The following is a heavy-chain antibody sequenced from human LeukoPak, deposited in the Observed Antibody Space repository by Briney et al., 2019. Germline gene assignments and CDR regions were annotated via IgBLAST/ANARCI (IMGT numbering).Heavy chain of an antibody. CDR1: GGSISSGSYY. V-gene: IGHV4-61*02. D-gene: IGHD6-13*01. J-gene: IGHJ6*03. CDR2: IYTSGST. Sequence: SQTLSLTCTVSGGSISSGSYYWSWIRQPAGKGLEWIGRIYTSGSTNYNPSLKSRVTISVDTSKNQFSLKLSSVTAADTAVYYCARERTGFSKSYYYYMDVWGKGTTVTVSS. CDR3: ARERTGFSKSYYYYMDV.